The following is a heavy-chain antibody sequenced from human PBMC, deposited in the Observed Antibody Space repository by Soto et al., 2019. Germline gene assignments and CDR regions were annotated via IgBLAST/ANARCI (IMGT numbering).Heavy chain of an antibody. CDR3: ARVNIVLVPAPNWFDP. D-gene: IGHD2-2*01. J-gene: IGHJ5*02. Sequence: QVQLQESGPGLVKPSQTLSLTCTVSGGSISSGDYYWSWIRQPPGKGLEWIGYIYYSGSTYYNPSLNYRVTIPVDTSKNQFSLKLSSVTAADTAVYYCARVNIVLVPAPNWFDPWGQGTLVTVSS. V-gene: IGHV4-30-4*01. CDR2: IYYSGST. CDR1: GGSISSGDYY.